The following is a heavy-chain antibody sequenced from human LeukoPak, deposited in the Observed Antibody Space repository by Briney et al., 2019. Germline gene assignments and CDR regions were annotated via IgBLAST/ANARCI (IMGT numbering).Heavy chain of an antibody. CDR2: IYPNSGAT. CDR1: GYTFTGYY. V-gene: IGHV1-2*02. J-gene: IGHJ4*02. CDR3: GTLLSNGPFDY. Sequence: ASVKVSCKASGYTFTGYYMHWVREAPGQGLEWMGYIYPNSGATKYAQKFQGRVTMTRDTSISTAYMELSGLRSDDTAVYYCGTLLSNGPFDYWGQGSLVTVSS.